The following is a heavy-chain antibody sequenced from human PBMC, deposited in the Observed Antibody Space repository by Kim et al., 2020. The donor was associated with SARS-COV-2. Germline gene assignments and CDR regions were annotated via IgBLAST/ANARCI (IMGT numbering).Heavy chain of an antibody. CDR3: ARIDLVWFKEVLSY. Sequence: ASVKVSCQTSGYIFSNFDLHWVRQVAGQGLEWMGRVTPDTGRSGSAQKFKDRVTMTRDTSIDTAYMELSNLTPDDTAVYYCARIDLVWFKEVLSYWGKGT. V-gene: IGHV1-8*01. D-gene: IGHD2-8*02. J-gene: IGHJ4*02. CDR2: VTPDTGRS. CDR1: GYIFSNFD.